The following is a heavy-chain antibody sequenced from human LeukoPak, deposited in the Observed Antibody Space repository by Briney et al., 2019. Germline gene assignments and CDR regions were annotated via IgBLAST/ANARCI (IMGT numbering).Heavy chain of an antibody. CDR1: GYSISSGYY. Sequence: SETLSLTCAVSGYSISSGYYWGWIRQPPGKGLEWIGSIYHSGSTYYNPSLKSRVTISVDTSKSQFSLKLSSVTAADTAVYYCARDRAGKGYFDYWGQGTLVTVSS. J-gene: IGHJ4*02. CDR3: ARDRAGKGYFDY. CDR2: IYHSGST. V-gene: IGHV4-38-2*02. D-gene: IGHD6-19*01.